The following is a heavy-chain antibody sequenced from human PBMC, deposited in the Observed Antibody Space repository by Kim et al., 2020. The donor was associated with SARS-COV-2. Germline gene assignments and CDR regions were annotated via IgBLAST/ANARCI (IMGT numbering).Heavy chain of an antibody. Sequence: STYDADAVKGRLTITRDNSKNTLYLQMNSLRAEDTAVYYCATFIGGFDYWGQGTLVTVSS. J-gene: IGHJ4*02. CDR2: ST. CDR3: ATFIGGFDY. V-gene: IGHV3-23*01.